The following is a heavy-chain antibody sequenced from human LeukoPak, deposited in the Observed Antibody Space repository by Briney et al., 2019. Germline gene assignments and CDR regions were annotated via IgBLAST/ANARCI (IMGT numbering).Heavy chain of an antibody. Sequence: ASVKVSCKASGYTFTGYYMHWVRQAPGQGLEWMGWINPNSGGTNYAQKFQGRVTMTRDTSISTAYMELSRLRSDDTAVYYCARDRRYCSSLSCESNWLDPWGQGTLVTVSS. V-gene: IGHV1-2*02. CDR3: ARDRRYCSSLSCESNWLDP. D-gene: IGHD2-2*01. CDR2: INPNSGGT. J-gene: IGHJ5*02. CDR1: GYTFTGYY.